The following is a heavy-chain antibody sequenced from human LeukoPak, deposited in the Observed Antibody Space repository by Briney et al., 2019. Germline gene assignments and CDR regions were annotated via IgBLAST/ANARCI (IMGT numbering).Heavy chain of an antibody. CDR3: VNAFDI. V-gene: IGHV3-74*01. CDR2: INSDGSST. Sequence: EGSLRLSCAASGNYWMHWVRQAPGKGLVWVSRINSDGSSTSYADSVKGRFTISRDNAKNTLYLQMNSLRAEDTAVYYCVNAFDIWGQGTMVTVSS. CDR1: GNYW. J-gene: IGHJ3*02.